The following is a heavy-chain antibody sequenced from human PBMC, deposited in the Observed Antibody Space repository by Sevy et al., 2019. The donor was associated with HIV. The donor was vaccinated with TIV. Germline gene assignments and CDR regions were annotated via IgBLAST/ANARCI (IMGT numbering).Heavy chain of an antibody. V-gene: IGHV3-23*01. CDR3: AREGCSKPHDY. CDR1: GFTFSSYA. CDR2: FSFGCGKI. Sequence: AGGSLRLSCAASGFTFSSYAMSWVRQAPGKGLEWVSTFSFGCGKINYADSVKGRFTISRDNSKNTLYLQMNSLRAEDTAVYYCAREGCSKPHDYWGQGTLVTVSS. J-gene: IGHJ4*02. D-gene: IGHD2-2*01.